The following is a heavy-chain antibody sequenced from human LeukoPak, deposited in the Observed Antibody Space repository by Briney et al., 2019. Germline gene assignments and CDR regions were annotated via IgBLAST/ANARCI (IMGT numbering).Heavy chain of an antibody. Sequence: SVTVSCTASGYTFTIYGISWVRQAPGQGLEWMGWISAYNGNTNYAQKLQGRVTMTTDTSTSAAYMELRSLRSDDTAVYYCARDDHYDSREVDYWGQGTLVTVSS. CDR1: GYTFTIYG. CDR3: ARDDHYDSREVDY. CDR2: ISAYNGNT. J-gene: IGHJ4*02. D-gene: IGHD3-22*01. V-gene: IGHV1-18*01.